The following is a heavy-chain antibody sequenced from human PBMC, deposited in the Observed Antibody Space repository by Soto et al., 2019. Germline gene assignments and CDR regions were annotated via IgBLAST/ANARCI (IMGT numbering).Heavy chain of an antibody. D-gene: IGHD6-6*01. J-gene: IGHJ6*02. V-gene: IGHV1-2*04. CDR1: GYTFTGYY. Sequence: ASVKVSCKASGYTFTGYYMHGVRQAPGQGLEWMGWINPNSGGTNYAQKFQGWVTMTRDTSISTAYMKLSRLRSDDTAVYYWTRESSYSSSPMDVWGQGTTVTVSS. CDR3: TRESSYSSSPMDV. CDR2: INPNSGGT.